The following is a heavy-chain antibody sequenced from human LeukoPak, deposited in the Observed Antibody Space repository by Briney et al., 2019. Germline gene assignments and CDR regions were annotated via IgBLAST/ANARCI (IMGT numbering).Heavy chain of an antibody. Sequence: GGSLRLSCAACGVTFSSYSMNRVRQAPGKGLEWVSSISSSSSYIYYADSVKGRFTISRDNAKNSLYLQMNSLRAEDTAVYYCARVGSGSTVDHWFDPWGQGTLVTVSS. D-gene: IGHD3-10*01. V-gene: IGHV3-21*01. CDR1: GVTFSSYS. CDR2: ISSSSSYI. CDR3: ARVGSGSTVDHWFDP. J-gene: IGHJ5*02.